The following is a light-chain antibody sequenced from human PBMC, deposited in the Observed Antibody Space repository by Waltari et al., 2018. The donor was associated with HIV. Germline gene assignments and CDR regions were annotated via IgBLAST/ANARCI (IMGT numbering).Light chain of an antibody. CDR1: NSNIGSHS. V-gene: IGLV1-47*01. CDR3: AAWDDSLSGPV. CDR2: RND. J-gene: IGLJ2*01. Sequence: QSVLIQPPSPSGTPGQSVTISCSGSNSNIGSHSVSWYPQLPGTAPKLLIYRNDQRPSGVPDRFSGSKSGTSASLAIGGLRSEDEADYYCAAWDDSLSGPVFGGGTKVTVL.